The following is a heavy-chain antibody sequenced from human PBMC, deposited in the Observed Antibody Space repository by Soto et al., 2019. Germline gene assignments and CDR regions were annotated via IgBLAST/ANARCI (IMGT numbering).Heavy chain of an antibody. D-gene: IGHD2-15*01. CDR2: INHSGST. J-gene: IGHJ6*03. Sequence: QVQLQQWGAGLLKPSETLSLTCAVYGGSFSGYYWSWIRQPPGKGLEWIGEINHSGSTNYNPALKSRVTLSVDTSKNQFTLKLSSVTAADTAVYYCARVEYCSGGSCYSAPYYYYYMDVWGKGTTVTVSS. V-gene: IGHV4-34*01. CDR1: GGSFSGYY. CDR3: ARVEYCSGGSCYSAPYYYYYMDV.